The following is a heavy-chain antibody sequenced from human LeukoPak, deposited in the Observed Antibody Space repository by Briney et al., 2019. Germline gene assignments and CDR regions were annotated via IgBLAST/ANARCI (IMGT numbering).Heavy chain of an antibody. CDR3: ATVLHTSLSTWAAFDT. Sequence: GGSLRLSCAASGLTFSNFAMTWVRQTPGKGLEWVSALSASGGGTYYAPTVKARFIISRDNSKNTVSLQMNRLRAEDTALYYCATVLHTSLSTWAAFDTWGQGTMVTVSS. D-gene: IGHD1-1*01. CDR2: LSASGGGT. V-gene: IGHV3-23*01. CDR1: GLTFSNFA. J-gene: IGHJ3*02.